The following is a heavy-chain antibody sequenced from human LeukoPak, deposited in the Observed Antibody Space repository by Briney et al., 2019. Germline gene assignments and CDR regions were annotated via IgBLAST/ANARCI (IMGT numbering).Heavy chain of an antibody. CDR3: GGTMVRGVIDYWYFDL. CDR2: NYYSGST. D-gene: IGHD3-10*01. V-gene: IGHV4-59*01. CDR1: GGSISSYY. Sequence: SETLSLTCTVSGGSISSYYWSWIRQPPGKGLEWIGYNYYSGSTNYNPSLMSRVTISVDTSKNQFSLKLSSVTAADTAVYYCGGTMVRGVIDYWYFDLWGRGTLVTVSP. J-gene: IGHJ2*01.